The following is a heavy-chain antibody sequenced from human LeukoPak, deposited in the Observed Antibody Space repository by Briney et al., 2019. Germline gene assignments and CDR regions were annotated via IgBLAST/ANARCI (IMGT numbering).Heavy chain of an antibody. V-gene: IGHV3-23*01. CDR3: ASHYDSHDVFDI. J-gene: IGHJ3*02. CDR1: GFTFSSYA. D-gene: IGHD3-3*01. Sequence: GGSLRRSCAASGFTFSSYAMSWVRQAPGKGLEWVSGISGSADSTYYADSVRGRFTISRDNSKNTLYLQMNNLRAEDMAVYYCASHYDSHDVFDIWGQGTIVTGSS. CDR2: ISGSADST.